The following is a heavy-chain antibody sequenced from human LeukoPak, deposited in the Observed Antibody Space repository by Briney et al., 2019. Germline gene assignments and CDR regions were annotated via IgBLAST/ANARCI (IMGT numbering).Heavy chain of an antibody. V-gene: IGHV3-20*04. D-gene: IGHD3-9*01. Sequence: GGSLRLSCAASGFTFDDYGMSWVRQAPGKGLEWVSGINWNGGSTGYADSVKGRFTISRDNAKNSLYLQMNSLRAEDTALYYCARGWAYYDILTGYYPFDYWGQRTLVTVSS. CDR1: GFTFDDYG. CDR2: INWNGGST. CDR3: ARGWAYYDILTGYYPFDY. J-gene: IGHJ4*02.